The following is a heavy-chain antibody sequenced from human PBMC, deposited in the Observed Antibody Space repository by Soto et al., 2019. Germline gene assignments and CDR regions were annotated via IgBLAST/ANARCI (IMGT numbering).Heavy chain of an antibody. CDR2: IYPGDSNT. CDR3: ARVKRSTSRLDP. CDR1: EYNFNNHC. J-gene: IGHJ5*02. Sequence: PCESQKISNKGSEYNFNNHCIGRILQMPGKGLEWMGIIYPGDSNTSYNPSLETGVTISVDTSKNQFSLKLTSVTPADTAIYYCARVKRSTSRLDPWGKGTLVTVSS. V-gene: IGHV5-51*01. D-gene: IGHD1-26*01.